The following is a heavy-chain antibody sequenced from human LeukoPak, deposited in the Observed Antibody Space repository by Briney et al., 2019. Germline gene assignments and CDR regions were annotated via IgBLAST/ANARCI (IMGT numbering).Heavy chain of an antibody. J-gene: IGHJ4*02. CDR3: ARGLDWSTYYFDY. CDR1: GGSISSGGYY. Sequence: SETLSLTCTVSGGSISSGGYYWSWIRQPPGKGLEWIGYIYHSGSTYYNPSLKSRVTISVDRSKNQFSLKLSSVTAADTAVYYCARGLDWSTYYFDYWGQGTLVTVSS. V-gene: IGHV4-30-2*01. CDR2: IYHSGST. D-gene: IGHD3-3*01.